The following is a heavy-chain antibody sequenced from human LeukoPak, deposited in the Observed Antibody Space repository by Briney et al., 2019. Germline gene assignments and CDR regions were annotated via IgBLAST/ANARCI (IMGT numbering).Heavy chain of an antibody. Sequence: SETLSLTCTVSGGSISSYYWSWIRQPPGKGLEWIGYIYYSGSTNYNPSLKSRVTISVDTSKNQFSLKLSSVTAADTAVYYCARDEGLGYSDYWGQGTLVTVSS. CDR1: GGSISSYY. D-gene: IGHD5-24*01. CDR3: ARDEGLGYSDY. V-gene: IGHV4-59*01. J-gene: IGHJ4*02. CDR2: IYYSGST.